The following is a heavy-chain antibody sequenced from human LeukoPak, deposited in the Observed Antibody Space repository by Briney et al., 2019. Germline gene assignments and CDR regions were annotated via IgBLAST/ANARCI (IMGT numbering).Heavy chain of an antibody. D-gene: IGHD3-22*01. CDR1: GFTFDDYS. CDR3: SKVYYYDSSGSYA. CDR2: VRRDGGST. J-gene: IGHJ4*02. Sequence: GGSLRLSCAASGFTFDDYSMHWVRQAPGKGLEWVSRVRRDGGSTYYADSVKGRFTISRDNSKNSLYLQMNSLRTEDTALYYCSKVYYYDSSGSYAWGQGTLVTVSS. V-gene: IGHV3-43*02.